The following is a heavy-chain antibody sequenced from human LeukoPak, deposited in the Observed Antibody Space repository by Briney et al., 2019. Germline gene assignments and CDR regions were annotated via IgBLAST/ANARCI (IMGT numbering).Heavy chain of an antibody. CDR3: ASGYHGSGGFDY. V-gene: IGHV4-34*01. CDR1: GGSFSGYY. D-gene: IGHD3-10*01. Sequence: PSETLSLTCAVYGGSFSGYYWSWIRQPPGKGLEWIGEINHSGSTNYNPSLKSRVTISVDTSKNQFSLELSSVTAADTAVYYCASGYHGSGGFDYWGQGTLVTVSS. J-gene: IGHJ4*02. CDR2: INHSGST.